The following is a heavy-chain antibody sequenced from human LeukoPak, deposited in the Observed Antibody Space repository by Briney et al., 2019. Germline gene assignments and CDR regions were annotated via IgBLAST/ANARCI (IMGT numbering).Heavy chain of an antibody. J-gene: IGHJ6*03. Sequence: ASVKVSCKASGGTFSSYAISWVRQAPGQGLEWMGGIIPIFGTANYAQKFRGRVTITTDESTSTAYMELSSLRSEDTAVYYCARAGTRRPAAAVPNYYYYYMDVWGKGTTDTVSS. V-gene: IGHV1-69*05. CDR1: GGTFSSYA. CDR2: IIPIFGTA. D-gene: IGHD2-2*01. CDR3: ARAGTRRPAAAVPNYYYYYMDV.